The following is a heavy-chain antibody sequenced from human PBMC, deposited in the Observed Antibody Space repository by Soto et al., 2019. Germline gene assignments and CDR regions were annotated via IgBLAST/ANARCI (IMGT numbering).Heavy chain of an antibody. CDR3: ARGRLVLDY. CDR1: GFIFSDYA. V-gene: IGHV3-7*01. J-gene: IGHJ4*02. CDR2: IKQDGSEK. Sequence: EVQLLESGGGLVQPGGSLRLSCTPSGFIFSDYAMSWVRQAPGKGLEWVANIKQDGSEKYYVDSVKGRFTISRDNAKNSLYMQMNTLRAEDTAVYYCARGRLVLDYWGQGTLVTVSS.